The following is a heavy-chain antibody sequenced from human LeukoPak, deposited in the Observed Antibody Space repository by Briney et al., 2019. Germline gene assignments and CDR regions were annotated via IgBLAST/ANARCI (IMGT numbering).Heavy chain of an antibody. D-gene: IGHD2-2*01. CDR3: ARGAARLPAPFDY. Sequence: SQTLSLTCTVSGDSISSGGYYWSWIRQHPGKGLEWIGYIYYSGSTYYNPSLKSRVTISVDTSKNQFSLKLSSVTAADTAVYYCARGAARLPAPFDYWGQGTLVTVSS. J-gene: IGHJ4*02. CDR2: IYYSGST. CDR1: GDSISSGGYY. V-gene: IGHV4-31*03.